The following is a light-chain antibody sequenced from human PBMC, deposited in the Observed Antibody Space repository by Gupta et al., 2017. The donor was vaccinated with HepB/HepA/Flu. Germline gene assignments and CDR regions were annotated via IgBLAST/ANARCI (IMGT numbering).Light chain of an antibody. V-gene: IGKV3-15*01. J-gene: IGKJ1*01. Sequence: EIEMTQSTAPLSVSPGERATLSCRASQSVSSNLAWYQQKPGQAPRLLIYGASTRATGIPARFSGSGSGTEFTLTISSLQSEDFAVYYCQQYNNWPPWTFGQGTKVEIK. CDR3: QQYNNWPPWT. CDR1: QSVSSN. CDR2: GAS.